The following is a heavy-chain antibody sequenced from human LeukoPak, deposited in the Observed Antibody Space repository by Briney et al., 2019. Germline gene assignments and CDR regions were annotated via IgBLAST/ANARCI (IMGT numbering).Heavy chain of an antibody. V-gene: IGHV4-4*02. CDR3: SRSHVVYYYGLDV. CDR2: IYHSGRT. CDR1: GGSISGINW. Sequence: SETLSLTCAVSGGSISGINWWSWVRQPPGKGLEWIGEIYHSGRTNYNPSLKSRVTMSVDLSNNQFSLKLSSATAADTAVYYCSRSHVVYYYGLDVWGQGTTVTV. J-gene: IGHJ6*02.